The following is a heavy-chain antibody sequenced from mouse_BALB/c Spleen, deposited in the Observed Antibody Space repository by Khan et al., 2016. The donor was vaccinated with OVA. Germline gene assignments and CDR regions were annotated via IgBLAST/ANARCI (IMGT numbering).Heavy chain of an antibody. CDR1: GYTFINYW. CDR3: ARRVLRWDFDY. D-gene: IGHD1-1*01. CDR2: INPSTGYT. J-gene: IGHJ2*01. Sequence: QVQLKQSGAELAKPGASVKMSCKASGYTFINYWLLWVKQSPGQGLEWIGYINPSTGYTEYNQNFKDQATLTSEKSSRTAYMQLSSLTSEDSAVVYCARRVLRWDFDYWGQGTTLTVSS. V-gene: IGHV1-7*01.